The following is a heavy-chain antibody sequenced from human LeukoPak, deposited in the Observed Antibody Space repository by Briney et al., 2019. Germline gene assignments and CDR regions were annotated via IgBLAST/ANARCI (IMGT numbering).Heavy chain of an antibody. Sequence: PGGSLRLSCAASGFTFSSYSINWVRQAPGKGLEWVSYISSSSSTIYYADSVKGRFTISRDNAKNSLYLQMNSLRAEDTAVYYCARARTAMVNYYYYYMDVWGKGTTVTVSS. D-gene: IGHD5-18*01. CDR2: ISSSSSTI. J-gene: IGHJ6*03. V-gene: IGHV3-48*01. CDR1: GFTFSSYS. CDR3: ARARTAMVNYYYYYMDV.